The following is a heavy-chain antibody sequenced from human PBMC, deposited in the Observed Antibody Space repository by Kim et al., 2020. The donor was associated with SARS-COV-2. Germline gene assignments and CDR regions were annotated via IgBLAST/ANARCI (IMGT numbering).Heavy chain of an antibody. Sequence: SVKVSCKASGGTFSSYAISWVRQAPGQGLEWMGGIIPIFGTANYAQKFQGRVTITADESTSTAYMELSSLRSEDTAVYYCARLETDAGQWFDPCGQGTLVTVSS. CDR3: ARLETDAGQWFDP. J-gene: IGHJ5*02. CDR2: IIPIFGTA. D-gene: IGHD2-21*02. V-gene: IGHV1-69*13. CDR1: GGTFSSYA.